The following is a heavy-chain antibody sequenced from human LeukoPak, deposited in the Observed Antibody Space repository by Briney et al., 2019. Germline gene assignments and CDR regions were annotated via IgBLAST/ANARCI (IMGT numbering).Heavy chain of an antibody. D-gene: IGHD5-18*01. J-gene: IGHJ4*02. CDR3: ARVSIQLWLLFIDY. CDR2: IYYSGST. CDR1: GGSISSGDYY. Sequence: PSETLSLTCTVSGGSISSGDYYWSWIRQPPGKGLECIGYIYYSGSTYYNSSLKSRVTISVDTSKNQFSLKLSSVTAADTAVYYCARVSIQLWLLFIDYWGQGTLVTVSS. V-gene: IGHV4-30-4*01.